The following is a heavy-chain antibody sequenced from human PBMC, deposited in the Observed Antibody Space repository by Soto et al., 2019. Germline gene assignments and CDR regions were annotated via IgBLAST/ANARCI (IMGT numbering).Heavy chain of an antibody. J-gene: IGHJ6*03. CDR1: GGSFSSYY. D-gene: IGHD2-2*01. CDR2: VYYSGST. CDR3: AARDCSGTNCYYLDYYYMDV. Sequence: QVQLQESRPGLVRPSETLSLTCTGSGGSFSSYYWTWIRQSPGKGLGWLGYVYYSGSTDYNPSLGGRSAISIDTSKNQFALRWNSVTAADTAVYYCAARDCSGTNCYYLDYYYMDVWGKGTTGTVSS. V-gene: IGHV4-59*08.